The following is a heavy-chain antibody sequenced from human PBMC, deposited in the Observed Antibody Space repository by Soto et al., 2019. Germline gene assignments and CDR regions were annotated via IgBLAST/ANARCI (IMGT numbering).Heavy chain of an antibody. CDR1: GFTSSSYS. CDR2: ISSSSSTI. CDR3: AREAYYYDSSGYYYYYGMDV. J-gene: IGHJ6*02. V-gene: IGHV3-48*02. Sequence: PGGSLRLSCAASGFTSSSYSMNWVRQAPGKGLEWVSYISSSSSTIYYADSVKGRFTISRDNAKNSLYLQMNSLRDEDTAVYYCAREAYYYDSSGYYYYYGMDVWGQGTTVTVSS. D-gene: IGHD3-22*01.